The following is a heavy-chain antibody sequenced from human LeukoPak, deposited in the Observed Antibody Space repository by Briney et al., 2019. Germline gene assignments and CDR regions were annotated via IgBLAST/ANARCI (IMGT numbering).Heavy chain of an antibody. CDR2: ISYDGSNK. CDR1: GFTFSSYA. J-gene: IGHJ6*02. Sequence: GGSLRLSCAASGFTFSSYAMHWVRQAPGKGLEWVAVISYDGSNKYYADSVKGRFTISRDNSKNTLYLQMNSLRAEDTAVYYCAREQEGRYYYYYGMDVWGQGTTVTVSS. V-gene: IGHV3-30*04. CDR3: AREQEGRYYYYYGMDV. D-gene: IGHD2-15*01.